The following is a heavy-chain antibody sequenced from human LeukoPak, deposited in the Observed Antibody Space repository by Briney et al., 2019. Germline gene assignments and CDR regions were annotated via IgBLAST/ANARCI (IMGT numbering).Heavy chain of an antibody. Sequence: SETLSLTCAVSGYSISSGYYWGWIRQPPGKGLEWIGSIYHSGSTYYNPSLKSRVTISVDTSKNQFSLKLSSVTAAVTAVYYCALNPGGGYCSSTSCYISAFDIWGQGTMVTVSS. CDR1: GYSISSGYY. V-gene: IGHV4-38-2*01. CDR2: IYHSGST. CDR3: ALNPGGGYCSSTSCYISAFDI. D-gene: IGHD2-2*02. J-gene: IGHJ3*02.